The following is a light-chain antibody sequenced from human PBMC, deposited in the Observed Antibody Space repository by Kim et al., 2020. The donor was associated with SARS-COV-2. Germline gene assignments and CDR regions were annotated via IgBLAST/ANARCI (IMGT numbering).Light chain of an antibody. V-gene: IGKV1-39*01. CDR2: AAS. CDR3: QQSYTNPTWT. CDR1: QRISTY. J-gene: IGKJ1*01. Sequence: SVGDRVTITCRASQRISTYLNWYQQKPGKAPKLLIYAASSLQSGVPSRFSGSGSGTDFTLTISSLQPEDFATYYCQQSYTNPTWTFGQGTKVDIK.